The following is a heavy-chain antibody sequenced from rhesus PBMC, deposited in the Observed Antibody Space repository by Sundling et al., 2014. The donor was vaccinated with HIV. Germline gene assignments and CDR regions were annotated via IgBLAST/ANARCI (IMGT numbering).Heavy chain of an antibody. Sequence: QLQLQESGPGLVKPSETLSLTCAVSGGSISSSNWWSWIRQPPGKGLEWIGSMYGKTATTHYNPSLNNRVTISTDTSKNQFSLKLSSVTAADTAVYYCARDQSSWPIFDYWGQGVLVTVSS. CDR1: GGSISSSNW. V-gene: IGHV4-57*02. CDR2: MYGKTATT. CDR3: ARDQSSWPIFDY. D-gene: IGHD6-13*01. J-gene: IGHJ4*01.